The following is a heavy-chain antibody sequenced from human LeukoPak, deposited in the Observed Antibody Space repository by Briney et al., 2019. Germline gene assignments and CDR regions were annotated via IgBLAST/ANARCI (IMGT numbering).Heavy chain of an antibody. Sequence: PGRSLRLSCAASGFTFSSYAMHWVRQAPGKGLEWVAVISYDGSNKYYADSVKGRFTISRDNSKNTLYLQMNSLRAEDTAVYYCAKDLSSSWPYWGQGTLVTVSS. J-gene: IGHJ4*02. V-gene: IGHV3-30-3*01. CDR2: ISYDGSNK. CDR3: AKDLSSSWPY. D-gene: IGHD6-13*01. CDR1: GFTFSSYA.